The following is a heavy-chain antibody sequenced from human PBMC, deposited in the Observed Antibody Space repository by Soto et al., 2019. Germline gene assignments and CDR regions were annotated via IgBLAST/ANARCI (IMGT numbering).Heavy chain of an antibody. CDR2: IYYSGST. V-gene: IGHV4-39*01. Sequence: QLHLRESGPGLVKPSETLSLTCTVSGGSITSSSYYLGWIRQPPGKGLEWIGSIYYSGSTYYNPSLNSRVTISVDTSKDQFTLKLSSVTAADTAVYYCATQEVGGSYVYTFDPWGQGTLVTVSS. CDR1: GGSITSSSYY. D-gene: IGHD1-26*01. J-gene: IGHJ5*02. CDR3: ATQEVGGSYVYTFDP.